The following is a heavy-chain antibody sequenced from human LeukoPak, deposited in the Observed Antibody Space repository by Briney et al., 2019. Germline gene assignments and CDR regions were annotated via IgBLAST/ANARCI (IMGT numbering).Heavy chain of an antibody. CDR2: MNPNSGNT. V-gene: IGHV1-8*02. CDR1: GYTFTSYD. D-gene: IGHD6-13*01. CDR3: ARGSSWVRDDAFDI. J-gene: IGHJ3*02. Sequence: GASVKVSCKASGYTFTSYDINWVRQATGQGLEWMGWMNPNSGNTGYAQKFQGRVTMTRNTSISTAYMELSSLRSEDTAVYYCARGSSWVRDDAFDIWGQGTMVTVSS.